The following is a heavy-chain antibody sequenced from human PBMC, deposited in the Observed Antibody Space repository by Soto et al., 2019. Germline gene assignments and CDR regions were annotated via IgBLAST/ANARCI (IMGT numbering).Heavy chain of an antibody. CDR2: ISSSSSYI. J-gene: IGHJ6*02. CDR1: GFTFSSYS. Sequence: GGSLRLSCAASGFTFSSYSMNLVRQAPGKGLEWVSSISSSSSYIYYADSVKGRFTISRDNAKNSLYLQMNSLRAEDTAVYYCASMDIVVVPPYYGMDVWGQGTTVTVSS. V-gene: IGHV3-21*01. D-gene: IGHD2-2*03. CDR3: ASMDIVVVPPYYGMDV.